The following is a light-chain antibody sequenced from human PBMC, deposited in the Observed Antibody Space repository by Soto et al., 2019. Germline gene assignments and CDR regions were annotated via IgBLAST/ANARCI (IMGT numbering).Light chain of an antibody. V-gene: IGLV2-8*01. J-gene: IGLJ2*01. Sequence: QSALTQPPSASGSPGQSVTISCTGTSSDVGGYNYVSWYQLHPGKAPKLIIYEVSKRPSGVPDHFSGSKSGNTASLTGSGLQADDEADYYCSSFGGSNHVVFGGGTKLTVL. CDR1: SSDVGGYNY. CDR2: EVS. CDR3: SSFGGSNHVV.